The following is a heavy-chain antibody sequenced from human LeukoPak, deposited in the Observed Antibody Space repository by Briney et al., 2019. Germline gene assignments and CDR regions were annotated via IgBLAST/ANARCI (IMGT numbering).Heavy chain of an antibody. CDR3: ARSLKNYYYYYMDV. Sequence: PSETLSLTCTASGGSISSSSYYWGWIRQPPGKGLEWIGSIYYSGSTYYNPSLKSRVTISVDTSKNQFSLKLSSVTAADTAVYYRARSLKNYYYYYMDVWGKGTTVTVSS. V-gene: IGHV4-39*07. CDR1: GGSISSSSYY. J-gene: IGHJ6*03. CDR2: IYYSGST.